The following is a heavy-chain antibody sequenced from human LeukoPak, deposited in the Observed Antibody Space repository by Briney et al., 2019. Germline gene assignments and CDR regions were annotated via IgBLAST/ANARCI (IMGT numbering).Heavy chain of an antibody. CDR3: ARGLRGSPAFDY. D-gene: IGHD2-2*01. Sequence: ASVKVSCKVSGYTLTELSMHWVRQAPGQGLEWMGWINPNSGGTKYAQKFQGRVTMTRDTFISTVYMELSRLRSDDTAVYYCARGLRGSPAFDYWGQGTLVTVSS. J-gene: IGHJ4*02. V-gene: IGHV1-2*02. CDR1: GYTLTELS. CDR2: INPNSGGT.